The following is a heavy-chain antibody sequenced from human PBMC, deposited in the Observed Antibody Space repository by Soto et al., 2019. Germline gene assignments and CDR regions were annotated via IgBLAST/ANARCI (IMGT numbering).Heavy chain of an antibody. Sequence: GGSLRLSCAASGFIFSNAWMNWVRQAPGRGLEWVGRIKSKGDGETRDYAAPVKGRFTISRDDSKNTLYLQMNSLKTEDTAVYYCTTDLTGYYYYGMDVWGQGTTVTVSS. CDR3: TTDLTGYYYYGMDV. D-gene: IGHD3-16*01. CDR1: GFIFSNAW. J-gene: IGHJ6*02. CDR2: IKSKGDGETR. V-gene: IGHV3-15*07.